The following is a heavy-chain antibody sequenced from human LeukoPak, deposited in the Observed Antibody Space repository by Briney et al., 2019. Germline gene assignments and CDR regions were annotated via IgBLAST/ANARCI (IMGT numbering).Heavy chain of an antibody. CDR2: ISSSSSYI. V-gene: IGHV3-21*01. CDR3: ARGLGIAVAGQG. J-gene: IGHJ4*02. Sequence: GGSLRLSCAASGFTFSSYSMNWVRQAPGKGLEWVSSISSSSSYIYYADSVKGRFTISRDNAKNSLYLQMNSLRAEDTAVYYCARGLGIAVAGQGWGQGTLVTVSS. CDR1: GFTFSSYS. D-gene: IGHD6-19*01.